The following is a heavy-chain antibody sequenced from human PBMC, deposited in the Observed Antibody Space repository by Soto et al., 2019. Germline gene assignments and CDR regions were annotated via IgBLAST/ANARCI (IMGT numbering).Heavy chain of an antibody. CDR1: GYTFSNFA. CDR2: INPGNGNT. Sequence: GASVKVSCKASGYTFSNFAMHWVRQAPGQRLEWMGWINPGNGNTKYSQTFQGRVTITRDTSASTAYMELSSLRSEDTAVYYCARAVAPGVKTIYYYSSMDVWGQGTTVTVSS. CDR3: ARAVAPGVKTIYYYSSMDV. J-gene: IGHJ6*02. V-gene: IGHV1-3*01. D-gene: IGHD3-10*01.